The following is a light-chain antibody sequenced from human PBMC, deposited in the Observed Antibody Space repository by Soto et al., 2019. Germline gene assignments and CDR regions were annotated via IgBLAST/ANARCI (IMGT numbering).Light chain of an antibody. V-gene: IGKV3-11*01. CDR2: DTS. CDR1: QSVSDY. Sequence: EIVLTQSPATLSLSPGERATLSCRASQSVSDYLAWYQQKPGQAPRLLIYDTSIRATGIPGRFSGSRSGTDFTLTISSLEPEDFALYYCQQRSNWPLTFGPGTKVDIK. J-gene: IGKJ3*01. CDR3: QQRSNWPLT.